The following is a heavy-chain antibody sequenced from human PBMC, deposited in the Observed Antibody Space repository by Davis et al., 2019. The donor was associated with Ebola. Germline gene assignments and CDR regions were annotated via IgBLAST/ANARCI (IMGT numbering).Heavy chain of an antibody. V-gene: IGHV3-7*01. CDR3: ARVRYDYIWGSYDY. CDR1: GFTFSSYW. D-gene: IGHD3-16*01. J-gene: IGHJ4*02. Sequence: PGGSLRLSCAASGFTFSSYWMSWVRQAPGKGLEWVANIKQDGSEKYYVDSVKGRFTISRDNAKNSLYLQMNSLRAEDTAVYYCARVRYDYIWGSYDYWGQGTLVTVSS. CDR2: IKQDGSEK.